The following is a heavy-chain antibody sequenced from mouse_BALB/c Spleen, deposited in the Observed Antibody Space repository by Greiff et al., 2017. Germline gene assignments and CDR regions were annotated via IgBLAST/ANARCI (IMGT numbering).Heavy chain of an antibody. V-gene: IGHV2-6-7*01. J-gene: IGHJ4*01. Sequence: VQLKESGPGLVAPSQSLSITCTVSGFSLTGYGVNWVRQPPGKGLEWLGMIWGDGSTDYNSALKSRLSISKDNSKSQVFLKMNSLQTDDTARYYCARAYGNYAMDYWGQGTSVTVSS. CDR1: GFSLTGYG. CDR3: ARAYGNYAMDY. CDR2: IWGDGST. D-gene: IGHD2-10*02.